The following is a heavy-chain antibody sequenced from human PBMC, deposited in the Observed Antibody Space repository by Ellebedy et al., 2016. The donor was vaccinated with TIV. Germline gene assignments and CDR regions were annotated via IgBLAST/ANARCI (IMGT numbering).Heavy chain of an antibody. CDR3: ARGSGARGFSCYA. J-gene: IGHJ1*01. D-gene: IGHD2-15*01. Sequence: PGGSLRLSCAASGFTFSVSGMPWVRQAPGKGLEWVATIWDDGNKKYYADSVKGRFTISRDNRKSTLFLQMMHLRAEDTAVYYCARGSGARGFSCYAWGQGTLVTVSS. V-gene: IGHV3-33*01. CDR2: IWDDGNKK. CDR1: GFTFSVSG.